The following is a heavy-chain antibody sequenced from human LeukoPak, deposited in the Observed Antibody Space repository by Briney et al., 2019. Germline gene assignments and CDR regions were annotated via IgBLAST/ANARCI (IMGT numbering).Heavy chain of an antibody. D-gene: IGHD7-27*01. CDR1: GFTVSSNY. CDR2: IYSGGST. Sequence: QTGGSLRLSCAASGFTVSSNYMSRVRQAPGKGLEWVSVIYSGGSTYYADSVKGRFTISRDNSKNTLYLQMNSLRAEDTAVYYCARERTGGHDAFDIWGQGTMVTVSS. V-gene: IGHV3-53*01. CDR3: ARERTGGHDAFDI. J-gene: IGHJ3*02.